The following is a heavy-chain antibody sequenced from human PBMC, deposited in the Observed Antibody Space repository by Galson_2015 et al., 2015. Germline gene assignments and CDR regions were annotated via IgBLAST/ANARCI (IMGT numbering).Heavy chain of an antibody. CDR3: ASPVLPARGDC. J-gene: IGHJ4*01. V-gene: IGHV3-53*01. CDR1: GFTVSSNY. Sequence: SLRLSCAASGFTVSSNYMSWVRQAPGKGLEWVSVLYSGDTTYYADSVKGRFTISRDNSKNTLYLQMNNLRAEVTAVYYCASPVLPARGDCWGHGTLVTPSS. D-gene: IGHD6-6*01. CDR2: LYSGDTT.